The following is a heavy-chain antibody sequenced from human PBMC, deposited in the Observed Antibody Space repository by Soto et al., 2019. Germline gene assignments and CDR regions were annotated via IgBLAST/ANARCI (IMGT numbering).Heavy chain of an antibody. V-gene: IGHV3-7*03. J-gene: IGHJ3*02. D-gene: IGHD3-3*01. CDR1: GFTFSRYW. CDR2: IKQDGREK. Sequence: EVQLVESGGGLVKPGGSLRLSCAASGFTFSRYWMSWVRQAPGKGLEWVANIKQDGREKYYVESVKGRFTMSRDNTKNSLYLQMNSLRDEDTAVYYCVRDDTRRNNDFWSGHYTTDAFDIWGQGRMVTVSS. CDR3: VRDDTRRNNDFWSGHYTTDAFDI.